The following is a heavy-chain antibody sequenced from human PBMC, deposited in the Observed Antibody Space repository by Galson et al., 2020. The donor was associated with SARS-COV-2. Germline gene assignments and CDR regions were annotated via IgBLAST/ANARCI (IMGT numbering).Heavy chain of an antibody. CDR2: MSYDGTTK. CDR3: ARETDDYTSSWYDY. V-gene: IGHV3-30*04. J-gene: IGHJ4*02. Sequence: QLGESPKLSCAASGFTLSSSAMHWVRRAPGKGLEWVAIMSYDGTTKYNSDSVKGRFTISRDNPKNTLYLQITSLRPDATAIYYCARETDDYTSSWYDYWGQGTLVTVSS. D-gene: IGHD6-13*01. CDR1: GFTLSSSA.